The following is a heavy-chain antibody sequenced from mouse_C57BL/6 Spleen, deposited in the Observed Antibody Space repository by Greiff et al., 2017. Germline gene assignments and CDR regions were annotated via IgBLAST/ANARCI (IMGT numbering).Heavy chain of an antibody. CDR1: GYPFTSYW. J-gene: IGHJ4*01. CDR3: ARSGPYDYDGDYYAMDY. V-gene: IGHV1-64*01. CDR2: IHPNSGST. D-gene: IGHD2-4*01. Sequence: QVQLQQSGAELVKPGASVKLSCKASGYPFTSYWMHWVKQRPGQGLEWIGMIHPNSGSTNYNEKFKSKATLTVDKSSSTAYMQLSSLTSEDSAVYYCARSGPYDYDGDYYAMDYWGQGTSVTVSS.